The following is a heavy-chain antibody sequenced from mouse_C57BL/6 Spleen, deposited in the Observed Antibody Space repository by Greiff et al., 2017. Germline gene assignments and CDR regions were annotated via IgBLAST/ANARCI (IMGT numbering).Heavy chain of an antibody. Sequence: VQLQQPGAELVKPGASVKMSCKASGYTFTSYWITWVKQRPGQGLEWIGDIYPGSGSTNYNEKFKSKATLTVDTSSSTAYMQLSSLTSEDSAVYYCARNGVTGTEWYFEVWGTGTTVTVSS. CDR1: GYTFTSYW. D-gene: IGHD4-1*01. CDR3: ARNGVTGTEWYFEV. V-gene: IGHV1-55*01. CDR2: IYPGSGST. J-gene: IGHJ1*03.